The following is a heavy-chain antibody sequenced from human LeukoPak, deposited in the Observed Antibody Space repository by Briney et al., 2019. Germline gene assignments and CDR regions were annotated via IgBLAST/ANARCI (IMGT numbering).Heavy chain of an antibody. CDR1: GFTFSSYG. J-gene: IGHJ6*03. V-gene: IGHV3-30*02. CDR3: AKAYSSSSDFYYYYYMDA. Sequence: GGSLRLSCAASGFTFSSYGMHWVRQAPGKGLEWVAFIRYDGSNKYYADSVKGRFTISRDNSKNTLYLQMNSLRAEDTAVYYCAKAYSSSSDFYYYYYMDAWGKGTTVTVSS. D-gene: IGHD6-6*01. CDR2: IRYDGSNK.